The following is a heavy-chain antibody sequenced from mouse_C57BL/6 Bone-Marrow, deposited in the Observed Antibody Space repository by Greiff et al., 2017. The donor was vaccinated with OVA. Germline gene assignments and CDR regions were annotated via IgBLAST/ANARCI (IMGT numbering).Heavy chain of an antibody. CDR2: INPGSGGT. CDR1: GYAFTNYL. Sequence: VKLMESGAELVRPGTSVKVSCKASGYAFTNYLIEWVKQRPGQGLECIGVINPGSGGTNYNEKFKGKATLTADKSSSTAYMQLSSLTSEDSAVYFCARTRYSLYYFDYWGQGTTLTVSS. V-gene: IGHV1-54*01. CDR3: ARTRYSLYYFDY. J-gene: IGHJ2*01.